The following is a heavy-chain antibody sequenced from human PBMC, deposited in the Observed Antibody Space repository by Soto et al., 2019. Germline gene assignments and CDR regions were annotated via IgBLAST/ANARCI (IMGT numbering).Heavy chain of an antibody. D-gene: IGHD6-13*01. J-gene: IGHJ6*02. CDR3: AQQLVSNYHYYYGMDV. CDR2: ISYDGSNK. Sequence: GGSLRLSCAASGFTFSSYCIHWVRQAPCKGLEWVAVISYDGSNKYYADSVKGRFTISRDNSKNTLYLQMNSLRAEDTAVYYCAQQLVSNYHYYYGMDVLGQGTTVTLSS. CDR1: GFTFSSYC. V-gene: IGHV3-30*03.